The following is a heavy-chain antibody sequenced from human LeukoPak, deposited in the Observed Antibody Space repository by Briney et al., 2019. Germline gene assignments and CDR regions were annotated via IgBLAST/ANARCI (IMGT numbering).Heavy chain of an antibody. V-gene: IGHV4-59*01. D-gene: IGHD4-17*01. CDR3: AREDPQTTVPEGMDV. CDR2: IYYSGST. CDR1: GGSISSYY. J-gene: IGHJ6*02. Sequence: SETLSLTCTVSGGSISSYYWSWIRHPPGKGLEWIGYIYYSGSTNYNPSLKSRVTISVDTSRNQFSLQLRSVTAADTAVYYCAREDPQTTVPEGMDVWSQGTTVIVS.